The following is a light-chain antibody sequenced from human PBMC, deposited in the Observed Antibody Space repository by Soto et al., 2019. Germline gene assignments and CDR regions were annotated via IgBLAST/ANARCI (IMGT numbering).Light chain of an antibody. Sequence: DIQMTHSPSSLSASIGDRVIVTCRASQDIRDYLNWFQQKPGKAPKLLIHGASTLESGVPSRFSASGSGTDFALTIGRLQPEDFATYYCQQRYSRPVTFGQGTKVDNK. CDR1: QDIRDY. CDR3: QQRYSRPVT. J-gene: IGKJ2*01. V-gene: IGKV1-39*01. CDR2: GAS.